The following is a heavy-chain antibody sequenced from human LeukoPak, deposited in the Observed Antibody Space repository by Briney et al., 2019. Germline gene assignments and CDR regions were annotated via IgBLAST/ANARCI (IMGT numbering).Heavy chain of an antibody. Sequence: PSETLSLTCTVSGGSISSYYWSWIRQPPGKGLEWIGYISYTGRTNYNPSLKSRVTISVDTSKNQFSLKLNSVTAADTAVYYCARRSGYLRPFDFWGQGTLVTVSS. CDR2: ISYTGRT. V-gene: IGHV4-59*01. CDR3: ARRSGYLRPFDF. CDR1: GGSISSYY. J-gene: IGHJ4*02. D-gene: IGHD3-22*01.